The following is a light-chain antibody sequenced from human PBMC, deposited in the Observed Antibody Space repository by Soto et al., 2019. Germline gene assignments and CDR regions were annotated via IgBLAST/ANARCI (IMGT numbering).Light chain of an antibody. CDR1: SSDVGNYKY. Sequence: QSALTQSPSASGSPGQSVTISCTGTSSDVGNYKYVSWYQQHPVKAPKLMIYEVSKRPSGVPARFSGSKSGNTASLTVSGLQVEYEADYYCSSYAGIHLLVFGGGTKLTVL. J-gene: IGLJ2*01. CDR2: EVS. V-gene: IGLV2-8*01. CDR3: SSYAGIHLLV.